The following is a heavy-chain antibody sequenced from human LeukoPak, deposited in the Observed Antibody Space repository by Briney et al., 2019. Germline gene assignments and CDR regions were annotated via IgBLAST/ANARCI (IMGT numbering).Heavy chain of an antibody. J-gene: IGHJ4*02. CDR1: GFTFSSYW. D-gene: IGHD3-10*01. CDR2: ISSSSSTI. CDR3: ARGSGRPIDY. Sequence: GGSLRLSCAASGFTFSSYWMSWVRQAPGKGLEWVSYISSSSSTIYYADSVKGRFTISRDNATHSLYLQMNSLRAEDTAVYYCARGSGRPIDYRGQGTLVTVSS. V-gene: IGHV3-48*04.